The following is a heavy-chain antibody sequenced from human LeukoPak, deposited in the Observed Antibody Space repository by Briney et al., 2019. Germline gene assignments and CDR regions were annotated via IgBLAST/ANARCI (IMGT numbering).Heavy chain of an antibody. V-gene: IGHV4-59*01. Sequence: SESLSLTCTVSGGSFEHYFWSWIRQPPGKGLEFIGYVYYTGSTDYGPSLKSRLTISADTAKNQFSLKLRSVTAADTAVYYCASHRRSHGAEYWGQGTLVTVSS. CDR2: VYYTGST. CDR3: ASHRRSHGAEY. J-gene: IGHJ4*02. CDR1: GGSFEHYF. D-gene: IGHD5-18*01.